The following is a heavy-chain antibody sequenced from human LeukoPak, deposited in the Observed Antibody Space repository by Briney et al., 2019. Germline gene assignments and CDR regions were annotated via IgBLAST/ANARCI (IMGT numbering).Heavy chain of an antibody. D-gene: IGHD3-3*01. V-gene: IGHV3-7*01. J-gene: IGHJ4*02. CDR2: IKHDGNER. Sequence: GGSLRLSCVASGFTFSTYWMTWVRQAPGKGLEWVANIKHDGNERYYVDSVKGRFTISRDNAKNSLYLQMNSLRVEDTAVYYCARHITVFGAVLVGADYWGQGNLVTVSS. CDR3: ARHITVFGAVLVGADY. CDR1: GFTFSTYW.